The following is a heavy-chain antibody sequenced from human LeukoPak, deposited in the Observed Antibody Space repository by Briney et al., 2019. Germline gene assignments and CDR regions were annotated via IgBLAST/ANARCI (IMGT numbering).Heavy chain of an antibody. V-gene: IGHV4-59*11. CDR2: LRDSVTT. CDR1: GGSITTHY. CDR3: ATIKRGDIFGYFDF. D-gene: IGHD5-18*01. J-gene: IGHJ4*02. Sequence: SETLSLTCTVSGGSITTHYWSWIRQPPGKGLEWIAYLRDSVTTKDTPSLKSRVTLSADMSKNQYFLRPTSVTAADTAVYYCATIKRGDIFGYFDFWGQGILVTVSS.